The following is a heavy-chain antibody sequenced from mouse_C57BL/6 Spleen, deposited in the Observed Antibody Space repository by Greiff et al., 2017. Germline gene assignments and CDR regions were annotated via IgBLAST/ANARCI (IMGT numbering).Heavy chain of an antibody. D-gene: IGHD2-1*01. CDR1: GYTFTSYW. CDR2: IYPSDSET. J-gene: IGHJ1*03. Sequence: VQLQQPGAELVRPGSSVKLSCKASGYTFTSYWMDWVKQRPGQGLEWIGNIYPSDSETHYNQKFKDKATLTVDKSSSTAYMQLSSLTSEDSAVYYCARGKIYYGNYVWYFDVWGTGTTVTVSS. CDR3: ARGKIYYGNYVWYFDV. V-gene: IGHV1-61*01.